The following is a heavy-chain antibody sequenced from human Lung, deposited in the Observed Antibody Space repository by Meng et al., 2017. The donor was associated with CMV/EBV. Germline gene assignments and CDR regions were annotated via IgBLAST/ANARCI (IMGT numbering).Heavy chain of an antibody. CDR1: GYTFTSYG. Sequence: SVKVSCXASGYTFTSYGISWVRQAPGQGLEWMGWISAYNGNTNYAQKLQGRVTMTTDTSTSTAYMELRSLRSDDTAVYYCASSSDIVVVPAAPFDYWGQGTLVTFSS. CDR2: ISAYNGNT. CDR3: ASSSDIVVVPAAPFDY. V-gene: IGHV1-18*01. J-gene: IGHJ4*02. D-gene: IGHD2-2*01.